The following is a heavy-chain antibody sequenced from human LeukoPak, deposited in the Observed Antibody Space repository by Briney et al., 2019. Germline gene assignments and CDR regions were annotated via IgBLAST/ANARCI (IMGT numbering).Heavy chain of an antibody. V-gene: IGHV3-30*02. Sequence: GGSLRLSCAASGFTFSSYGMHWVRQAPGKGLEWVAFIRYDGRNKYYADSVKGRFTISRDNSENTLYLQMNSLRAEDTAVYYCAKDDYYDTSGYRDWGQGTLVTVSS. D-gene: IGHD3-22*01. J-gene: IGHJ4*02. CDR1: GFTFSSYG. CDR2: IRYDGRNK. CDR3: AKDDYYDTSGYRD.